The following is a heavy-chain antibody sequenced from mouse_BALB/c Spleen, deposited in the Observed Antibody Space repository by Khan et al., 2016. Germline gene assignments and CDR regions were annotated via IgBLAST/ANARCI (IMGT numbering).Heavy chain of an antibody. Sequence: QVQLKQSGAELMKPGASVKISCKAPGYTFSSYWIEWVKQRPGHGLEWIGEILPGSGSTNYNEKFRGKATFTADTSSNTAYMQLSSLTSEDSAVTYCARTDRRGYFDYWGQGTTLTVSS. CDR2: ILPGSGST. CDR1: GYTFSSYW. V-gene: IGHV1-9*01. J-gene: IGHJ2*01. CDR3: ARTDRRGYFDY.